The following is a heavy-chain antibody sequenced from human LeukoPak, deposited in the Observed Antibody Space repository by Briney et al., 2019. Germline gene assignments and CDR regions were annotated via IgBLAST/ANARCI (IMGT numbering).Heavy chain of an antibody. Sequence: SETLSLTCTVSGGSISSYYWSWIRQPPGKGLEWIGYIYYSGSTNYNPSLKSRVTISVDTSKNQFSLKLSSVTAADTAVYYCARGWRDYYDSSGNFDYWGQGTLVTVSS. V-gene: IGHV4-59*01. D-gene: IGHD3-22*01. CDR1: GGSISSYY. CDR2: IYYSGST. CDR3: ARGWRDYYDSSGNFDY. J-gene: IGHJ4*02.